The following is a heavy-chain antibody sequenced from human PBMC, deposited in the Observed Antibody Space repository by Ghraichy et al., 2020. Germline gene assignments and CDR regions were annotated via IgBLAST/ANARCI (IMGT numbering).Heavy chain of an antibody. Sequence: SETLSLTCTVSGGSISSSSYYWGWIRQAPGKGLEWIGSIYYSGSTYYNPSLKSRVTISVDTSKNQFSLKLSSVTAADTAVYYCARRFYDTDAFDIWGQGTMVTVSS. CDR1: GGSISSSSYY. CDR3: ARRFYDTDAFDI. J-gene: IGHJ3*02. V-gene: IGHV4-39*01. CDR2: IYYSGST. D-gene: IGHD3-22*01.